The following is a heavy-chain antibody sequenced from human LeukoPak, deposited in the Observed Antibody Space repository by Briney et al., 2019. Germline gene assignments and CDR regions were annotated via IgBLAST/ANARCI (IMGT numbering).Heavy chain of an antibody. Sequence: ASVKVSCKISEYSLSDLSIHWVRATPGEGLEWMGGFDSENNKMVYSQKFQGRLTLTEDTSADTAYMELTSLRSEDTAVYFCATDRVYRSSGRSWGFFDYWGQGTLVIVSS. CDR2: FDSENNKM. J-gene: IGHJ4*02. D-gene: IGHD6-19*01. CDR1: EYSLSDLS. V-gene: IGHV1-24*01. CDR3: ATDRVYRSSGRSWGFFDY.